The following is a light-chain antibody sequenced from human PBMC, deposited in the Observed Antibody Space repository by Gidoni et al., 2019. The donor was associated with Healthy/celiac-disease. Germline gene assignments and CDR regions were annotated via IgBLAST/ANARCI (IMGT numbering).Light chain of an antibody. J-gene: IGKJ5*01. Sequence: DIVLTPSPGTLSLSPGERATLSCRASQSVSSSYLAWYQQKPGQAPRLLIYGASSRATGSPDRFSGSGSGTDFTHTISRLEPEDFAVYYCQQYGSSPPITFGQGTRLEIK. CDR2: GAS. CDR1: QSVSSSY. V-gene: IGKV3-20*01. CDR3: QQYGSSPPIT.